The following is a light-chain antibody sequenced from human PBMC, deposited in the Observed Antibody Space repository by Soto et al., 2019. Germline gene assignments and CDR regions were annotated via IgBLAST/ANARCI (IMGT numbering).Light chain of an antibody. J-gene: IGKJ5*01. V-gene: IGKV3-20*01. CDR2: AAS. CDR1: QSVTTRS. Sequence: EIVLTQSPGTLSLSPGERATLSCRASQSVTTRSLAWYQQKPGQPPRLIIYAASSRATGIPDRFSGSGSGTDFTLTISRLEPEDFAVYYCQQYGSSPITFGQGTRLEIK. CDR3: QQYGSSPIT.